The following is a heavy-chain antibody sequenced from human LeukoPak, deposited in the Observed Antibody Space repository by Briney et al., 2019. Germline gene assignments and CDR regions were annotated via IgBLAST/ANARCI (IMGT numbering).Heavy chain of an antibody. CDR2: IYLSGST. CDR3: ARALYSGYDY. V-gene: IGHV4-30-2*01. Sequence: SETLSLTCAVSGGSISSGGYSWSWIRQPPGKGLEWIGYIYLSGSTYYNPSLKSRVTISVDRSKNQFSLKLSSVTAADTAVYYCARALYSGYDYWGQGTLVTVSS. CDR1: GGSISSGGYS. D-gene: IGHD5-12*01. J-gene: IGHJ4*02.